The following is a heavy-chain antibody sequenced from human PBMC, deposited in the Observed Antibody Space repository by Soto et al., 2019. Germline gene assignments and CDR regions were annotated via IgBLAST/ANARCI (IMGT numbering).Heavy chain of an antibody. V-gene: IGHV3-21*01. CDR3: ARKDTAILYYFDY. CDR2: ISSSSSYI. J-gene: IGHJ4*02. Sequence: GGSLRLSCAASGFTFSSYSMNWVRQAPGKGLEWVSSISSSSSYIYYADSVKGRFTISRDNAKNSLYLQMNSLRAEDTAVYYCARKDTAILYYFDYWGQGTLVTVSS. CDR1: GFTFSSYS. D-gene: IGHD5-18*01.